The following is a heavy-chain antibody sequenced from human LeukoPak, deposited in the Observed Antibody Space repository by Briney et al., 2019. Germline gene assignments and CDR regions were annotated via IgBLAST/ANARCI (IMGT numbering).Heavy chain of an antibody. V-gene: IGHV4-34*01. D-gene: IGHD3-10*01. Sequence: PSETLSLTCAVYGGSFSGYYWSWIRRPPGKGLEWIGEINHSGSTNYNPSPKSRVTISVDTSKNQFSLKLSSVTAADTAVYYCARDSGENYGMDVWGQGTTVTVSS. J-gene: IGHJ6*02. CDR2: INHSGST. CDR1: GGSFSGYY. CDR3: ARDSGENYGMDV.